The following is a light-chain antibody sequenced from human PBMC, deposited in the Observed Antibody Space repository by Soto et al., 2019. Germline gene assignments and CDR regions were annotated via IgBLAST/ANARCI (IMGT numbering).Light chain of an antibody. CDR3: RQYYSTPQT. CDR1: QSVLYSSNNNNY. Sequence: DIVMTQSPDSLAVSLGERATINCKSSQSVLYSSNNNNYLAWYQQKPGHPPRLLIYWASTRQSGVPDRFSGSGSGTDFTLTISSLQAEDVAVYYCRQYYSTPQTFGRGTQVEIK. J-gene: IGKJ1*01. V-gene: IGKV4-1*01. CDR2: WAS.